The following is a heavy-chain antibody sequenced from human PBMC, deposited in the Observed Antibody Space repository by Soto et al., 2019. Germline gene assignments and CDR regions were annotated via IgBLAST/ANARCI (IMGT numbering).Heavy chain of an antibody. CDR1: GGTFSSYA. J-gene: IGHJ6*02. D-gene: IGHD3-3*01. V-gene: IGHV1-69*13. CDR3: ARKYYDFWSGYSTPVGAYYYGMDV. CDR2: IIPIFGTA. Sequence: SVKVSCKASGGTFSSYAISWVLQSPLQWLEWMGGIIPIFGTANYAQKFQGRVTITADESTSTAYMELSSLRSEDTAVYYCARKYYDFWSGYSTPVGAYYYGMDVWGQGTTVTVS.